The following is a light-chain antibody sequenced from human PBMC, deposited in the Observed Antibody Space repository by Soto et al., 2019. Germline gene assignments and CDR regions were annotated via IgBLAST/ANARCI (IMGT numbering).Light chain of an antibody. Sequence: EIVLTQSPATLSLSPGERATLSCRASQSVSSYLAWYQQKPGQAPRLLIYETFNRAIGIPARFSGSGSGTDFTLSISSLEPEAFAVYFCQLRSSGVTFGGGTMVEIK. V-gene: IGKV3-11*01. J-gene: IGKJ4*01. CDR2: ETF. CDR3: QLRSSGVT. CDR1: QSVSSY.